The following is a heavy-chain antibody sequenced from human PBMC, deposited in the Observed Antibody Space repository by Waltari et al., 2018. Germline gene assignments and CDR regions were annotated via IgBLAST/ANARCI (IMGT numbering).Heavy chain of an antibody. V-gene: IGHV4-39*01. CDR3: ARLYIAAAATVYFQH. Sequence: QLQLQESGPGLVKPSETLSLTCTVSGGSISSSSYYWGWIRQPPGKGLEWIGSIYYSGSTYYNPSLKSRVTISVDTSKNQFSLKLSSVTAADTAVYYCARLYIAAAATVYFQHWGQGTLVTVSS. D-gene: IGHD6-13*01. CDR2: IYYSGST. CDR1: GGSISSSSYY. J-gene: IGHJ1*01.